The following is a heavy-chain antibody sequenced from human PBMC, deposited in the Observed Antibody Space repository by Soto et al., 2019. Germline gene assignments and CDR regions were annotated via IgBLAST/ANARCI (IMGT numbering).Heavy chain of an antibody. CDR2: LNPSGGST. D-gene: IGHD5-18*01. J-gene: IGHJ4*02. Sequence: SLKGSCKASGYTFTRYYMNWVRQAPGQGLEWMGILNPSGGSTSYAQKFQGRVTMTRDTSTSTVYMELSSLRSEDTGVYYCARPVSGYSYGYRYWGQRALVTVS. CDR1: GYTFTRYY. V-gene: IGHV1-46*01. CDR3: ARPVSGYSYGYRY.